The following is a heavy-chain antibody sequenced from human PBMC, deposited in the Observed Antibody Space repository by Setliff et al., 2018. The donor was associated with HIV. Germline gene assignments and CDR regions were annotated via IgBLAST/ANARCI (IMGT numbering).Heavy chain of an antibody. CDR1: GYTFSTYS. CDR2: INVGKGDT. D-gene: IGHD2-21*01. V-gene: IGHV1-3*01. J-gene: IGHJ4*02. CDR3: ARGALLAVFDFDH. Sequence: ASVKVSCKASGYTFSTYSLHWVRQAPGQSLEWMGWINVGKGDTKYSQAFQDRITITRDTSANTAYMELSSLRSDDTAVYFCARGALLAVFDFDHWGQGTQVTV.